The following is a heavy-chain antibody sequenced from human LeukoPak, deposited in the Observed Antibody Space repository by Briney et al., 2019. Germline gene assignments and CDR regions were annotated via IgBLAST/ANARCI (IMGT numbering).Heavy chain of an antibody. Sequence: PSETLPLTCTVSGGSISSDYGSWIRQPPGKVLEWIGYIYYSGSTNYNPSLKSRVTISVDTSKNQFSLKLSSVTAADTAVYYCARDRIYLGAFDIWGQGTMVTVSS. CDR1: GGSISSDY. D-gene: IGHD1-26*01. J-gene: IGHJ3*02. CDR3: ARDRIYLGAFDI. V-gene: IGHV4-59*01. CDR2: IYYSGST.